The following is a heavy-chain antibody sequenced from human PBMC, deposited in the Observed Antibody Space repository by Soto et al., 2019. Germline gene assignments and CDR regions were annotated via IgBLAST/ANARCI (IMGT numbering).Heavy chain of an antibody. CDR3: ARAVGAVLDH. CDR1: GYSYSTYS. J-gene: IGHJ4*02. V-gene: IGHV1-18*04. Sequence: QVQLVQSAAEVKKPGASVKVSCKASGYSYSTYSFSWVRQAPGRGLEWMGWIGAFNGNTNYAQKFQGRATMTTDTSTTTVYLELGSLTSDDTAVYYCARAVGAVLDHGGQGTLVTVSS. CDR2: IGAFNGNT. D-gene: IGHD3-10*01.